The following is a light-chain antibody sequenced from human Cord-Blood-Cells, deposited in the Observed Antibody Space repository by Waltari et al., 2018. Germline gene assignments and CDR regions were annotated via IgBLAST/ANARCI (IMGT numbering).Light chain of an antibody. CDR3: QQSYSTLRT. CDR2: AAS. Sequence: DIQMTQSPSSLSASVGDRVTITCRASQSISSYLNWYQQKPGKAPKLLIYAASSLQSGVPSRFSGSGSGTDFTLTISSLQPEDFATYYCQQSYSTLRTFGG. CDR1: QSISSY. J-gene: IGKJ4*01. V-gene: IGKV1-39*01.